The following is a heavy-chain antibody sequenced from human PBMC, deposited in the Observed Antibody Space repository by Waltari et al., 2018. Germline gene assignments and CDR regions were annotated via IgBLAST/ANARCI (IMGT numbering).Heavy chain of an antibody. Sequence: QLQLQESGPGLVKPSETLSLTCTVSGGSISSSSYYWGLLRQPPGKGLEWIGSIYYSGSTYYNPSLKSRVTISVDTSKNQFSLKLSSVTAADTAVYYCARDGAYGSGFDLWGRGTLVTVSS. CDR2: IYYSGST. V-gene: IGHV4-39*07. CDR1: GGSISSSSYY. D-gene: IGHD3-10*01. J-gene: IGHJ2*01. CDR3: ARDGAYGSGFDL.